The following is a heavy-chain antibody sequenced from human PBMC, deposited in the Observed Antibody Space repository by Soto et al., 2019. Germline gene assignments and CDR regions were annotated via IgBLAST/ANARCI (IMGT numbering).Heavy chain of an antibody. V-gene: IGHV6-1*01. J-gene: IGHJ5*02. D-gene: IGHD5-12*01. CDR3: AKGDNLGPKTGYAFDP. CDR1: GDRVSSNTSS. Sequence: SQTLSLTFSISGDRVSSNTSSCTLIRQSPSRGLEWLGRTYFRSKWYNDYAVSVKSRIIINPDTSNNQFSLQLNSVTPEDTAVYFCAKGDNLGPKTGYAFDPWGQGIMVTVS. CDR2: TYFRSKWYN.